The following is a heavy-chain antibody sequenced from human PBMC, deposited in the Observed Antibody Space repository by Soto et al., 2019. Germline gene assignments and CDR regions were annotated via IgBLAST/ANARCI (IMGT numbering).Heavy chain of an antibody. Sequence: QVQLVQSGAEVKEPGASVKLSCQASGYTFMNYAISWVRQAPGQGLEWMGWISPSTGDTDQAQNSEAKHPMTLDNTTTTPTGALGTRSSDDPAVFYCARCSCSVGICYTGGHFDLWGRGPLVPVSS. V-gene: IGHV1-18*01. CDR1: GYTFMNYA. D-gene: IGHD2-15*01. CDR2: ISPSTGDT. CDR3: ARCSCSVGICYTGGHFDL. J-gene: IGHJ5*02.